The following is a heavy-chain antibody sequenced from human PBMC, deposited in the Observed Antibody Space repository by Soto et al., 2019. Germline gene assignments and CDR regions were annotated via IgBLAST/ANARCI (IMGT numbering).Heavy chain of an antibody. CDR2: IYYSGST. CDR3: AREGNNWNYGRFDP. J-gene: IGHJ5*02. Sequence: SETLSLTCTVSGGSISSYYWSWIRQPPGKGLEWIGYIYYSGSTNYNPSLKSRVTISVDTSKNQFSLKLSSVTAADTAVYYCAREGNNWNYGRFDPWGQGTLVTVS. CDR1: GGSISSYY. V-gene: IGHV4-59*01. D-gene: IGHD1-7*01.